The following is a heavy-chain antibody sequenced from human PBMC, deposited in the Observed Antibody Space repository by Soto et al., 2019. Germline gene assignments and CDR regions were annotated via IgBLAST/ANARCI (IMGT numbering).Heavy chain of an antibody. J-gene: IGHJ4*02. CDR2: IKTDGTVT. V-gene: IGHV3-74*03. D-gene: IGHD3-16*01. CDR1: GFTCSSYW. Sequence: EVQLVESGGGLVQPGGSLRLSCAASGFTCSSYWMHWVRQDAGKGLLWVSSIKTDGTVTQYADSVKGRFTVSRDNAKNTLYLQMNSLRAEDTAVYYCAKDLSWGQCDYWGQGALVTVSS. CDR3: AKDLSWGQCDY.